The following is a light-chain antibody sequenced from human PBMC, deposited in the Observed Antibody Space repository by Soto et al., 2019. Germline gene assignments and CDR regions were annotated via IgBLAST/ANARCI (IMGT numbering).Light chain of an antibody. CDR1: SRDVGGSKY. Sequence: QSAPTQPASVSGSPGQSITISCTGSSRDVGGSKYVSWYQQHPGKAPRLIIFEVSYRPSGVSNRFSGSKSGNTASLTVSGLQAEDEADYYCSSKTSSGTLYVFGTGTKLTVL. V-gene: IGLV2-14*01. CDR3: SSKTSSGTLYV. CDR2: EVS. J-gene: IGLJ1*01.